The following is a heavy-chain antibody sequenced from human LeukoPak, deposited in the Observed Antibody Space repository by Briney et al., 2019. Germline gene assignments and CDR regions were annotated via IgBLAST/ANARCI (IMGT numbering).Heavy chain of an antibody. CDR1: GYTLTELS. CDR2: FDPEDGET. J-gene: IGHJ4*02. D-gene: IGHD1-26*01. V-gene: IGHV1-24*01. CDR3: ATGDSGSDLFDY. Sequence: ASVKVSCKVSGYTLTELSMHWVRQAPGKGFEWMGGFDPEDGETIYAQKFQGRVTMTEDTSTDTAYMELSSLRSEDTAVYYCATGDSGSDLFDYWGQGTLVTVSS.